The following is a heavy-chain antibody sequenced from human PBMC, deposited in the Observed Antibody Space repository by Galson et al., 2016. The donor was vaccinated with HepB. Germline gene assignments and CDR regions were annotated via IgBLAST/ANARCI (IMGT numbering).Heavy chain of an antibody. CDR1: ADSISSSSYS. J-gene: IGHJ6*03. CDR3: ARHVGPDEMVRGVYYYMDV. V-gene: IGHV4-39*01. D-gene: IGHD3-10*01. Sequence: SETLSLTCTVSADSISSSSYSWGWIRQPPGKGLEWIGSIHYSGSTYYTPSLKSRVTVSVDTSKNQFALRLSSVTAADMAIYYCARHVGPDEMVRGVYYYMDVWGKGTTVTVSS. CDR2: IHYSGST.